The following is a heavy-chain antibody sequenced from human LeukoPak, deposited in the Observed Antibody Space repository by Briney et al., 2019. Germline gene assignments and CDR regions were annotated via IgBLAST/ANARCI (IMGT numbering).Heavy chain of an antibody. D-gene: IGHD3-3*01. CDR3: AKALDFWSGYWRYYMDV. CDR2: VSSSGGST. J-gene: IGHJ6*03. CDR1: GFTFSIYA. V-gene: IGHV3-23*01. Sequence: PGGSLRLSCAASGFTFSIYAMSWVRQAPGKGLEWVSIVSSSGGSTYYADSVEGRFTISRDNSKNTLYLEMNSLRAEDTAKYYCAKALDFWSGYWRYYMDVWGKGTTVTVSS.